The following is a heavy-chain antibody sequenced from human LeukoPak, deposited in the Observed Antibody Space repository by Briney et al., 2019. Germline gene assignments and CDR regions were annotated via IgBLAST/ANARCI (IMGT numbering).Heavy chain of an antibody. V-gene: IGHV3-43*02. CDR3: VKARRSGTHYSDFDY. CDR2: ITGDGGST. D-gene: IGHD1-26*01. Sequence: QAGGSLRLSCAASGFTFNEYAMYWVRQAPGKGLEWVSLITGDGGSTSYADSVKGRFTISRDNSENSLNLQMKSLTTEDTALYYCVKARRSGTHYSDFDYWGRGTLVTVSS. CDR1: GFTFNEYA. J-gene: IGHJ4*02.